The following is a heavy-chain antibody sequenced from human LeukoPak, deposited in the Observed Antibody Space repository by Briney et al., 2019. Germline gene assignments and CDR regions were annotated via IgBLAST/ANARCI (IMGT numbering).Heavy chain of an antibody. J-gene: IGHJ3*02. Sequence: KPSETLSLTCTVSGGSISSSSYYWGWIRQPPGKGLEWIGSIYYSGSTYYNPSLKSRVTISVDTSKNKFYLKLSSVTAADTAVYYCARGRLNYYDSSGYYSRTIDAFDIWGQGTMVTVSS. D-gene: IGHD3-22*01. CDR2: IYYSGST. CDR3: ARGRLNYYDSSGYYSRTIDAFDI. CDR1: GGSISSSSYY. V-gene: IGHV4-39*07.